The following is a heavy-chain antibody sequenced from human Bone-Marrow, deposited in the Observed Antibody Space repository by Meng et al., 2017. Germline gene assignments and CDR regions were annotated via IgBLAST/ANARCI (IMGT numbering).Heavy chain of an antibody. V-gene: IGHV3-33*08. J-gene: IGHJ4*02. Sequence: VAVGGLGGSLVTPGGSLRLSWAASGFNFRSYGMHWVRQAPGKGLEWVAVIWYDGSNKYYADSVKGRFTISRENSKNTLYLQMNSLRAEDTAVYYCARHSTTFDYWGQGTLVTVSS. CDR2: IWYDGSNK. D-gene: IGHD2/OR15-2a*01. CDR1: GFNFRSYG. CDR3: ARHSTTFDY.